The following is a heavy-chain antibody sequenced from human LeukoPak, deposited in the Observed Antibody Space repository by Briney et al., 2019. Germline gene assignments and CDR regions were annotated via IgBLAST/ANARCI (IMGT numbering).Heavy chain of an antibody. D-gene: IGHD3-16*01. Sequence: PSETLSLTCTVSGYSISSGYYWGFIRQSPGKGLEWIGSIYHSGRTYYNLSFKSRLTISVDTSKNQFSLKLSSVTAADTAVYYCARSSWVKSAYYYMDVWGKGTTVTVSS. J-gene: IGHJ6*03. CDR2: IYHSGRT. V-gene: IGHV4-38-2*02. CDR3: ARSSWVKSAYYYMDV. CDR1: GYSISSGYY.